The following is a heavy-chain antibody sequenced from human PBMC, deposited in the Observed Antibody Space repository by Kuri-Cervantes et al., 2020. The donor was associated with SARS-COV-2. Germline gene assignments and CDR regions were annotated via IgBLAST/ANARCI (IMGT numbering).Heavy chain of an antibody. CDR1: ETTFPNYD. CDR3: ARNWLGYCSGGSCRYYYYYMDV. J-gene: IGHJ6*03. V-gene: IGHV1-18*01. D-gene: IGHD2-15*01. Sequence: ASVKVSCKAPETTFPNYDINWVRQATGQGLEWMGWISAYNGNTNYAQKLQGRVTMTTDTSTSTAYMELRSLRSDDTAVYYCARNWLGYCSGGSCRYYYYYMDVWGKGTTVTVSS. CDR2: ISAYNGNT.